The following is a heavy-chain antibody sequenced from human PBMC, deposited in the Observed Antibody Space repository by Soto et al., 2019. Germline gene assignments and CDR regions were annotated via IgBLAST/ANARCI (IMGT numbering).Heavy chain of an antibody. CDR1: GFTFNSNA. J-gene: IGHJ4*02. CDR2: ISFDGSNT. V-gene: IGHV3-33*01. Sequence: QPGGSLRLSCAASGFTFNSNAMHWVRQAPGKGLEWVAVISFDGSNTFYGDSVKGRFTISRDISENTLYLQMNSLRAEDTAVYYCARETHWGPDYWGQGTLVTVSS. D-gene: IGHD3-16*01. CDR3: ARETHWGPDY.